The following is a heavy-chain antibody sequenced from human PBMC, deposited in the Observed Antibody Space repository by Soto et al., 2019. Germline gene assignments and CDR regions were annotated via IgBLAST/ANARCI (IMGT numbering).Heavy chain of an antibody. V-gene: IGHV3-33*01. Sequence: SWCCLGLSCASSGFTFSSYGMHWVRQAPGKGLEWVAVIWYDGSNKYYADSVKGRFTISRDNSKNTLYLQMNSLRAEDTAVYYCARDLTRVGIGIAAAGNIGYWGQGTLVTVSS. CDR1: GFTFSSYG. J-gene: IGHJ4*02. CDR3: ARDLTRVGIGIAAAGNIGY. D-gene: IGHD6-13*01. CDR2: IWYDGSNK.